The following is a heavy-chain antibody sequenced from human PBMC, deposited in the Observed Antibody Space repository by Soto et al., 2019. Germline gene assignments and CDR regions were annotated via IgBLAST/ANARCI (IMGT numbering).Heavy chain of an antibody. CDR3: GEGGGGDHGY. CDR2: ITITGDTT. CDR1: GFIFTTSD. V-gene: IGHV3-23*04. D-gene: IGHD2-21*02. J-gene: IGHJ4*02. Sequence: EVQLVESEGGLVQPGGSLRLSCEASGFIFTTSDMSWVRQAPGKGLEWISSITITGDTTHYADSVKGRFTISRDNSRKPGVLQMNRPRVQHPAVYYRGEGGGGDHGYWGQGTLVAVSS.